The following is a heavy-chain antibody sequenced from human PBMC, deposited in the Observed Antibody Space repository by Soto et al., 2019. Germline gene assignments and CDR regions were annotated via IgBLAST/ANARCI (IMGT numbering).Heavy chain of an antibody. D-gene: IGHD2-2*01. CDR3: AKTVYQLLGDDVLDT. CDR1: GFSFDDYA. V-gene: IGHV3-9*01. CDR2: INYNSDDM. Sequence: EVQVVESGGGLVQTGRSLRLSCTGSGFSFDDYAIHWVRQAPGKGLEWVAGINYNSDDMCYADSVKGRFTISRDNAKNFLNLQMNSLKNEDTAMYYCAKTVYQLLGDDVLDTWGRGTMVTVSS. J-gene: IGHJ3*02.